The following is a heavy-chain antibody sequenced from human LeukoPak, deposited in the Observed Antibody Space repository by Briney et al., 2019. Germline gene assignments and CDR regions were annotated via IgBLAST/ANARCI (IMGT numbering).Heavy chain of an antibody. J-gene: IGHJ4*02. CDR1: GFTFSSYA. Sequence: PGGSLRLSCAASGFTFSSYAMCWVRQAPGKGLEWVAALTGSGGAPYSADSVKGRFTISRDNSKNTLYLQMNSLRAEDTAVYYCAKEIAVAGTPYFDYWGQGTLVTVSA. V-gene: IGHV3-23*01. CDR3: AKEIAVAGTPYFDY. D-gene: IGHD6-19*01. CDR2: LTGSGGAP.